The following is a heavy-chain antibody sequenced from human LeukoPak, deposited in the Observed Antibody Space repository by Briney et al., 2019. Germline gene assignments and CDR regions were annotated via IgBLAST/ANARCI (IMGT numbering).Heavy chain of an antibody. V-gene: IGHV1-46*01. J-gene: IGHJ4*02. CDR1: GYTFPSYY. D-gene: IGHD3-22*01. Sequence: ASVKVSCKASGYTFPSYYIHWIRQAPGQGFEWVGIVNPSGGRTKYAEKFQGRVTLTWDTSTSTVYMELSSLRSEDTAVYYCAKARIPSGNGYYSDWGQGTLVTVSS. CDR2: VNPSGGRT. CDR3: AKARIPSGNGYYSD.